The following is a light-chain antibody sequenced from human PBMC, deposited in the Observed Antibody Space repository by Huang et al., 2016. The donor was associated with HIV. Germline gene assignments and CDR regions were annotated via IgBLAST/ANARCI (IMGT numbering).Light chain of an antibody. Sequence: EIVLTQSPGTLSLSPGEGATLSCRASQSVSSSYLAWYQQKPGQAPRLLIYGASTRATGIPDRFSGSGSGTDVTLTISRLEPEDFAVFYCQQYGSSITFGQGTRLEIK. CDR2: GAS. J-gene: IGKJ5*01. CDR1: QSVSSSY. V-gene: IGKV3-20*01. CDR3: QQYGSSIT.